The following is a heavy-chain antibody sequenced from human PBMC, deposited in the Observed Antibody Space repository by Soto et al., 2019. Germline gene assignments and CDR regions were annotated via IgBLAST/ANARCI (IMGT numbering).Heavy chain of an antibody. V-gene: IGHV4-30-4*01. CDR1: GGSIDSGDYY. J-gene: IGHJ4*02. D-gene: IGHD1-26*01. Sequence: QVQLQESGPGLVKPSQTLSLTCSVSGGSIDSGDYYWTWIRQSPGKGLEWIGYIHYSGNTDYNPSLKSRVTISLDMSKNHFSLRLSSVTAADTAVYYCARYTFLRGARRGFDYWGQGNLVTVSS. CDR2: IHYSGNT. CDR3: ARYTFLRGARRGFDY.